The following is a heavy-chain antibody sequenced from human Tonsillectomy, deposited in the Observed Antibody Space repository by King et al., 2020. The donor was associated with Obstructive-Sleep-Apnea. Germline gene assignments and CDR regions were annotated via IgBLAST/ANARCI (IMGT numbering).Heavy chain of an antibody. D-gene: IGHD1-26*01. Sequence: QLVQSGAEVKKPGSSVKVSCTASGGTFISNAITWVRQAPGQGLEWMGGFIPMFGTANYAQRFQDRVMITADESTSTTYMELTTLKSEDTAVYYCARGSVGWLDPWGQGTLVTVSS. CDR3: ARGSVGWLDP. CDR1: GGTFISNA. J-gene: IGHJ5*02. V-gene: IGHV1-69*01. CDR2: FIPMFGTA.